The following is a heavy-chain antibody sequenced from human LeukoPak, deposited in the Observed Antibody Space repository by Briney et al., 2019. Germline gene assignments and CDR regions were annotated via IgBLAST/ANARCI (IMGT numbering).Heavy chain of an antibody. D-gene: IGHD2-21*02. J-gene: IGHJ4*02. CDR3: AKTVWSRLAARPDS. Sequence: SETLSLTCSVSGGSISGSSYYWGWIRQPPGKGLEWIGNICYRGSTYYNPSLESRVIMSIDTSKNQFSLKVNSVTATDTAVYYCAKTVWSRLAARPDSWGQGTLVTVSS. CDR1: GGSISGSSYY. V-gene: IGHV4-39*01. CDR2: ICYRGST.